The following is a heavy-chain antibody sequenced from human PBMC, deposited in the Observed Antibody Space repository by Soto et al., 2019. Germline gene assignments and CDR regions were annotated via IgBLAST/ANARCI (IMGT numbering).Heavy chain of an antibody. CDR2: ISSKGSTI. CDR3: ASLVVVTAIRDYFDY. Sequence: GGSLRLSCAASGFTFSSYEMNWVRQAPGKGMEWVSYISSKGSTIYHADSVKGRFTISRDNAKNSLCLQMNSLRAEDTAVYYCASLVVVTAIRDYFDYWGQGTLVTVSS. D-gene: IGHD2-21*02. V-gene: IGHV3-48*03. J-gene: IGHJ4*02. CDR1: GFTFSSYE.